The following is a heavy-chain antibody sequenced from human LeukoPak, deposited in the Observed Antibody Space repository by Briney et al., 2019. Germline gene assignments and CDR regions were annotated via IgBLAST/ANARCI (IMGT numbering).Heavy chain of an antibody. J-gene: IGHJ4*02. CDR2: ISYDGNHT. CDR3: ARAKRGLTDY. V-gene: IGHV3-30*09. CDR1: GFTFRNYA. Sequence: PGGSLRLSCAASGFTFRNYAVHWVRQAPGKGLEWVAVISYDGNHTFYADSVKGRFAISRDNSKNTLFLQMSALRADDTAVYYCARAKRGLTDYWGQGTLVTVSS. D-gene: IGHD2-8*01.